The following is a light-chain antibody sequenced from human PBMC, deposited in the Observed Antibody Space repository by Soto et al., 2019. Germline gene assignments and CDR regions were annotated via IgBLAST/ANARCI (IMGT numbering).Light chain of an antibody. CDR3: QQSYSTPRT. J-gene: IGKJ1*01. Sequence: DIQMTQSPSSLSASVGDRVIITCRTSQSISNYLNWYQHKPGKAPKVLISAASNLQSGVPSKFSGSGSGTVFTLTISSLQPEDFATYYCQQSYSTPRTFGQGTKVDSK. V-gene: IGKV1-39*01. CDR1: QSISNY. CDR2: AAS.